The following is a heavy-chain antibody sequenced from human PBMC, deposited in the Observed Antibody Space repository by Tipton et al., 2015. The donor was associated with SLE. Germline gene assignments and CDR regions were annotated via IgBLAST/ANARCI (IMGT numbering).Heavy chain of an antibody. CDR2: TYYRSKWSN. CDR3: ARDDSSGRGAFDI. Sequence: GLVKPSQTLSLTCAISGDSVSSNIPAWNWIRQSPSRGLEWLGRTYYRSKWSNEYAVSVKSRINIEPDTSKNQFSLKLSSVTAADTAVYYCARDDSSGRGAFDIWGQGTMVTVSA. CDR1: GDSVSSNIPA. V-gene: IGHV6-1*01. D-gene: IGHD6-19*01. J-gene: IGHJ3*02.